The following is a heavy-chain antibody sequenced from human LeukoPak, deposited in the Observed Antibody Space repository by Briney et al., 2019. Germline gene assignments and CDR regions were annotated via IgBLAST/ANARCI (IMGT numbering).Heavy chain of an antibody. CDR1: GYTFTGYY. V-gene: IGHV1-2*02. D-gene: IGHD1-26*01. Sequence: ASVTVSCKASGYTFTGYYMHWVRQAPGQGLEWMGWINPNSGGTNYAQKFQGRVTMTRDTSISTAYMELSRLRSDDTAVYYCARPANLYYASDAFDIWGQGTMVTVSS. CDR2: INPNSGGT. CDR3: ARPANLYYASDAFDI. J-gene: IGHJ3*02.